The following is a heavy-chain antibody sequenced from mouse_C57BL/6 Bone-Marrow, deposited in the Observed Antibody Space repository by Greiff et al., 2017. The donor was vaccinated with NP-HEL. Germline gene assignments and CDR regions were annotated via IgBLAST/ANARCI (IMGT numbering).Heavy chain of an antibody. Sequence: EVQLQQSGPVLVKPGASVKMSCKASGYTFTDYYMNWVKQSHGKSLEWIGVINPYNGGTSYNQKFKGKATLTVDKSSSTAYMELNSLISEDSAVYYCARRVTTYYFDYWGQGTTLTVSS. J-gene: IGHJ2*01. CDR2: INPYNGGT. D-gene: IGHD2-1*01. CDR1: GYTFTDYY. CDR3: ARRVTTYYFDY. V-gene: IGHV1-19*01.